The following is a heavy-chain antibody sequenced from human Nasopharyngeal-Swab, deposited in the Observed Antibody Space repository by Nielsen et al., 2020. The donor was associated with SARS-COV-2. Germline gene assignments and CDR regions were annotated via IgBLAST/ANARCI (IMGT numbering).Heavy chain of an antibody. CDR1: GFTFSGSA. J-gene: IGHJ4*02. CDR2: IRSKANSYAT. V-gene: IGHV3-73*01. Sequence: GESLKISCAASGFTFSGSAMHWVRQASGKGLEWVGRIRSKANSYATAYAASVKGRFTISRDDSKNTAYLQMNSLKTEDTAVYYCTRNRGGFGEFDYWGQGTLVTVSS. D-gene: IGHD3-10*01. CDR3: TRNRGGFGEFDY.